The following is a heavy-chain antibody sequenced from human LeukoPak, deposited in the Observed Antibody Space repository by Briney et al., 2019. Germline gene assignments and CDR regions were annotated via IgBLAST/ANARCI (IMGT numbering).Heavy chain of an antibody. CDR1: GGSISSSNL. CDR3: ARESNYYGSGMFDP. CDR2: IYHSGNT. D-gene: IGHD3-10*01. J-gene: IGHJ5*02. V-gene: IGHV4-4*02. Sequence: PSGTLSLTCAVSGGSISSSNLWSWVRQAPGKGLEWIGEIYHSGNTNYNPSLKSRVTISVDKSKNQFSLKLSSVTAADTAVYYCARESNYYGSGMFDPWGQGTLVTVSS.